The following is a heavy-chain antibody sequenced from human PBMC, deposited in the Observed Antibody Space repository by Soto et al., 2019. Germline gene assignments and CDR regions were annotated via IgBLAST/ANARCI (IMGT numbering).Heavy chain of an antibody. CDR1: GFTFSSYA. CDR3: SKDEVACSSTSCYQQYYFDY. V-gene: IGHV3-23*01. J-gene: IGHJ4*02. Sequence: GGSLRLSCAASGFTFSSYAMSWVRQAPGKGLEWVSAISGSGGSTYYADSVKGRFTISRDNSKNTLYLQMNSLRAEDTAVYYCSKDEVACSSTSCYQQYYFDYWGQGTLVTVSS. D-gene: IGHD2-2*01. CDR2: ISGSGGST.